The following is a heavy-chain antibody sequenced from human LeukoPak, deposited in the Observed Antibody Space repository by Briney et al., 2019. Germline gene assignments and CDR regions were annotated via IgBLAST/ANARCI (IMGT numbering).Heavy chain of an antibody. CDR3: ARGRTTMIVVVDAFDI. V-gene: IGHV1-18*01. CDR2: ISAYNGNT. CDR1: GYTFTSYG. Sequence: GASVKVSCRASGYTFTSYGISWVRQAPGQGLEWMGWISAYNGNTNYAQKLQGRVTMTTDTSTSTAYMELRSLRSDDTAVYYCARGRTTMIVVVDAFDIWGQGTMVTVSS. J-gene: IGHJ3*02. D-gene: IGHD3-22*01.